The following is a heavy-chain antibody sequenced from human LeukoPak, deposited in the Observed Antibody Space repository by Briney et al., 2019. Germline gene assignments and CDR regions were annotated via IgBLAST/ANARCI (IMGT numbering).Heavy chain of an antibody. Sequence: PGGSLRLSCAASGFTFSSYWMHWVRQAPGKGLVWVSRINTDGSSTSYADSVKGRFTISRDNAKNTLYLQMNSLRAEDTAVYYCARDVKLLYYFDYWGQGTLVTVSS. CDR2: INTDGSST. D-gene: IGHD2-15*01. CDR3: ARDVKLLYYFDY. CDR1: GFTFSSYW. J-gene: IGHJ4*02. V-gene: IGHV3-74*01.